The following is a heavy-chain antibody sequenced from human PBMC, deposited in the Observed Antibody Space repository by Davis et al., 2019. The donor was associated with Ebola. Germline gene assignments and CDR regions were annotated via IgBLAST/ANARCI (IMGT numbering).Heavy chain of an antibody. Sequence: PGGSLRLSCKGSGYSFTSYWIGWVRQMPGKGLEWMGIIYPGDSDTRYSPSFQGQVTISADKSITTAYLQWSSLKASDTAMYYCARLWGRKTYYYDSSGYYGDYWGQGTLVTVSS. V-gene: IGHV5-51*01. CDR1: GYSFTSYW. J-gene: IGHJ4*02. CDR2: IYPGDSDT. D-gene: IGHD3-22*01. CDR3: ARLWGRKTYYYDSSGYYGDY.